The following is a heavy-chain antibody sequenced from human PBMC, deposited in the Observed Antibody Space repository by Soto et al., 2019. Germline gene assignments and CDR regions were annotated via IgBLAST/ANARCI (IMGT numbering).Heavy chain of an antibody. J-gene: IGHJ4*02. Sequence: GGSLRLSCAASGFTFSSHAMGWLRQAPGTGPEWVAFVDGSGGDTSYADSVKGRFTISRDNANNLLSLQMSSLRADDTAVYFCASVGGPLGRLSWGVFAYWGQGTLVTVSS. V-gene: IGHV3-21*04. D-gene: IGHD1-26*01. CDR1: GFTFSSHA. CDR2: VDGSGGDT. CDR3: ASVGGPLGRLSWGVFAY.